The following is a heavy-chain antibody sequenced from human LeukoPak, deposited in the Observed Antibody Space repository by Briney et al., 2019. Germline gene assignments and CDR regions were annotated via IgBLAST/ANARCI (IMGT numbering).Heavy chain of an antibody. CDR1: GFTFSSYG. CDR2: IRYDGSNN. Sequence: GGSLRLSCAASGFTFSSYGMHWVRQAPGKGLEGVAFIRYDGSNNYYADSVKGRFTISRDNSKNTLYLQMNSLRAEDTAVYYCARESGSVTSEVDFDYWGQGTLVTVSS. J-gene: IGHJ4*02. V-gene: IGHV3-30*02. CDR3: ARESGSVTSEVDFDY. D-gene: IGHD4-17*01.